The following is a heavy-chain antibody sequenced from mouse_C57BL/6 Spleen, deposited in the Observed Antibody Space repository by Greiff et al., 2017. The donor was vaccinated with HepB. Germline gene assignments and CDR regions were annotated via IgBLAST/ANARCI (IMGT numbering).Heavy chain of an antibody. Sequence: QVQLKESGAELARPGASVKMSCKASGYTFTSYTMHWVKQRPGQGLEWIGYINPSSGYTKYNQKFKDKATLTADKSSSTAYMQLSSLTSEDSAVYYCVGYYYGSSDEYAMDYWGQGNSDTVSS. J-gene: IGHJ4*01. CDR3: VGYYYGSSDEYAMDY. CDR1: GYTFTSYT. D-gene: IGHD1-1*01. CDR2: INPSSGYT. V-gene: IGHV1-4*01.